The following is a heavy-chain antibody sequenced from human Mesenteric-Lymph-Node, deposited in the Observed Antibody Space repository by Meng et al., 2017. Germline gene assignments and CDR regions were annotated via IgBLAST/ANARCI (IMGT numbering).Heavy chain of an antibody. CDR2: INHSGST. V-gene: IGHV4-34*01. CDR1: GGSFSGYY. Sequence: SEILSSTCAVHGGSFSGYYWSWIRQPPGKGLEWIGEINHSGSTNYNPSLKSRVTISVDTTKNQFSLKLSSVTAADTAVYYCARDDYGDYYYYYYGMDVWGQGTTVTVSS. J-gene: IGHJ6*02. D-gene: IGHD4-17*01. CDR3: ARDDYGDYYYYYYGMDV.